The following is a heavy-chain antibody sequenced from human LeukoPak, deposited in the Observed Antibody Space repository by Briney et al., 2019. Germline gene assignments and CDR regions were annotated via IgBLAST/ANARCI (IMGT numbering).Heavy chain of an antibody. J-gene: IGHJ6*02. CDR2: ISAYNGNT. D-gene: IGHD3-9*01. CDR3: ARGGADDILTGYLDYYYYYGMDV. Sequence: VASVKVSCTASGYTFTSYGISWVRQAPGQGLEWMGWISAYNGNTNYAQKLQGRVTMTTDTSTSTAYMELRSLRSDDTAVYYCARGGADDILTGYLDYYYYYGMDVWGQGTTV. CDR1: GYTFTSYG. V-gene: IGHV1-18*01.